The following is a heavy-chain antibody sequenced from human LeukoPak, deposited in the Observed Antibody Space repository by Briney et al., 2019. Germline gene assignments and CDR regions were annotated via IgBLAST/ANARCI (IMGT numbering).Heavy chain of an antibody. CDR1: GYTFTRYY. J-gene: IGHJ3*02. CDR2: INPSGGST. V-gene: IGHV1-46*01. CDR3: ARDSGYSSSSSDAFDI. Sequence: ASVKVSCKASGYTFTRYYMHWVRQAPGQGLEWMGIINPSGGSTSYAQKFQGRVTMTRDTSTSTVYMELSSLRSEDTAVYYCARDSGYSSSSSDAFDIWGQGTMVTVSS. D-gene: IGHD6-6*01.